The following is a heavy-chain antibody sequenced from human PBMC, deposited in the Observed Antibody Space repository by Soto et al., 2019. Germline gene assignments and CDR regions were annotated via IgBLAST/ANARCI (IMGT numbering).Heavy chain of an antibody. J-gene: IGHJ3*02. CDR1: GYTFTSYD. V-gene: IGHV1-8*01. CDR2: MNPNSGNT. CDR3: ASSRVTYYDILTGYWADAFDI. D-gene: IGHD3-9*01. Sequence: QVQLVQSGAEVKKPGASVKVSCKASGYTFTSYDINWVRQATGQGLEWMGWMNPNSGNTGYAQKVQVRVTMTSNTSISTAYMELSSRRSEDTAVYYCASSRVTYYDILTGYWADAFDIWGPGTMVTVSS.